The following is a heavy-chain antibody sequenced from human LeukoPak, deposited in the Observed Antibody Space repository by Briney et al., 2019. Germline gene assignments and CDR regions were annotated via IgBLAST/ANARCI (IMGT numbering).Heavy chain of an antibody. CDR2: IIPIFGTA. CDR3: ALGDSGYDLNHDY. D-gene: IGHD5-12*01. Sequence: GASVKVSCKASGGTFSSYAISWVRQAPGQGLEWMGGIIPIFGTANYAQKFQGRVPITADESTSTAYMELSSLRSEDTAVYYCALGDSGYDLNHDYWGQGTLVTVSS. V-gene: IGHV1-69*13. J-gene: IGHJ4*02. CDR1: GGTFSSYA.